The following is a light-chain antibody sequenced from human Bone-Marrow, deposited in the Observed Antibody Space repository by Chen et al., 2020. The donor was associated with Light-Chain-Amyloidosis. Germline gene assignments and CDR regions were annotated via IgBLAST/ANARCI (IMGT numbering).Light chain of an antibody. CDR2: DVS. J-gene: IGLJ3*02. Sequence: QSALTQPRSVSGSPGQSGTLSCTGTSSDVGGYNYVSWYQQHPGKAPKLMIYDVSKRPSGVPDRFSGSKSGNTASLPISGLQAEDEADYYCCSYAGSYPWVFGGGTKLTVL. V-gene: IGLV2-11*01. CDR1: SSDVGGYNY. CDR3: CSYAGSYPWV.